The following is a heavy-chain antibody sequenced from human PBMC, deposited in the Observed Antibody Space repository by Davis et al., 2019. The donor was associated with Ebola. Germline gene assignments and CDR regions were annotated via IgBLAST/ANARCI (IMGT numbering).Heavy chain of an antibody. D-gene: IGHD3-3*01. J-gene: IGHJ4*02. CDR3: ARERYYDFWSGPLGY. CDR1: GGTFSSYA. V-gene: IGHV1-69*05. Sequence: SVKVSCKASGGTFSSYAISWVRQAPGQGLEWMGGIIPIFGTANYAQKFQGRVTMTTDTSTSTAYMELSSLRSEDTAVYYCARERYYDFWSGPLGYWGQGTLVTVSS. CDR2: IIPIFGTA.